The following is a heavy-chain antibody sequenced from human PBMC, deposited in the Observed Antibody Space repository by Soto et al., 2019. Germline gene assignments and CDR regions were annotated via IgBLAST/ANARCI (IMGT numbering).Heavy chain of an antibody. D-gene: IGHD3-3*01. J-gene: IGHJ6*01. CDR1: GFTFSSYG. CDR2: IWYDGSNK. CDR3: ARSIRFLESELSYYYYYGMDV. Sequence: QVQLVESGGGVVQPGRSLRLSCAASGFTFSSYGMHWVRQAPGKGLEWVAVIWYDGSNKYYADSVKGRFTISRDNSKNTLYLQMNSLRAEDTAVYYCARSIRFLESELSYYYYYGMDVW. V-gene: IGHV3-33*01.